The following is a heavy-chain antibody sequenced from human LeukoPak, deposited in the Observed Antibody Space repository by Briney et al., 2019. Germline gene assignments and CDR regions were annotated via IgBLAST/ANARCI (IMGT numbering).Heavy chain of an antibody. CDR3: ARHSICFDP. CDR1: GDSISSSSYY. J-gene: IGHJ5*02. V-gene: IGHV4-39*01. Sequence: SVTLSLTCTVSGDSISSSSYYWGWIRQPPGKGLEWIGSIYNSGSTNYNPSLKSRVTISVDTSKNQFSLKLTSVTAADTAVYYCARHSICFDPWGQGTLVTVSS. CDR2: IYNSGST.